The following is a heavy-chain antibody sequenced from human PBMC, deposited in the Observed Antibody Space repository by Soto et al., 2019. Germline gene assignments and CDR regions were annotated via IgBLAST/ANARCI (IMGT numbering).Heavy chain of an antibody. V-gene: IGHV3-21*01. CDR3: ARDIYGSGSYYNGFDY. J-gene: IGHJ4*02. D-gene: IGHD3-10*01. CDR2: ISSSSSYI. Sequence: GGSLRLSSAASGFTFSSYSMNWVRQAPGKGLEWVSSISSSSSYIYYADSVKGRFTISRDNAKNSLYLQMNSLRAEDTAVYYCARDIYGSGSYYNGFDYWGQGTLVTVSS. CDR1: GFTFSSYS.